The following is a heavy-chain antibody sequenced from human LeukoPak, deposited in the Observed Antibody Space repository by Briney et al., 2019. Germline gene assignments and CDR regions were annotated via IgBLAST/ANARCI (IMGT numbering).Heavy chain of an antibody. Sequence: ASVKVSCKASGYTFTSYGISWVRQAPGQGLEWMGWISAYNGNTNYAQKLQGRVTMTTDTSTSTAYMDLRSLRSEDTAVCYCARGRTRYYDFWSGYYDPREYYYYYGMDVWGQGTTVTVSS. CDR3: ARGRTRYYDFWSGYYDPREYYYYYGMDV. D-gene: IGHD3-3*01. CDR1: GYTFTSYG. CDR2: ISAYNGNT. J-gene: IGHJ6*02. V-gene: IGHV1-18*01.